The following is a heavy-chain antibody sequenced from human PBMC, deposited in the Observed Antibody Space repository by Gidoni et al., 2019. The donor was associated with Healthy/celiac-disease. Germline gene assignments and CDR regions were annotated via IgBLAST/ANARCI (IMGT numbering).Heavy chain of an antibody. CDR1: GGTFSSYA. CDR2: IIPIFGTA. V-gene: IGHV1-69*01. Sequence: QVQLVQSGAEVKKPGSSVKVSCKASGGTFSSYAIRWVRQAPGQGLEWMGGIIPIFGTANYAQKFQGRVTITADESTGTAYMELSSLRSEDTAVYYCARKREYYDILTGPPKKNYYYGMDVWGQGTTVTVSS. J-gene: IGHJ6*02. D-gene: IGHD3-9*01. CDR3: ARKREYYDILTGPPKKNYYYGMDV.